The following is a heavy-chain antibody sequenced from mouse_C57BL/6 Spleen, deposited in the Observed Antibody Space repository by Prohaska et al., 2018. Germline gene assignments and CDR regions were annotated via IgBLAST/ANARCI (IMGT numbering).Heavy chain of an antibody. J-gene: IGHJ2*01. CDR1: GFTFRNYW. D-gene: IGHD1-3*01. V-gene: IGHV6-3*01. Sequence: DVNLEESVGGLVQPGGSIKLSCVSSGFTFRNYWMNWVRQSPEKGLEWVAQIRLKSYNYATHDAESVKGRFTISRDDSKSSVYLQMNNLRAEDTGIYYCTAPDGSSDYWGQGTTLTVSS. CDR2: IRLKSYNYAT. CDR3: TAPDGSSDY.